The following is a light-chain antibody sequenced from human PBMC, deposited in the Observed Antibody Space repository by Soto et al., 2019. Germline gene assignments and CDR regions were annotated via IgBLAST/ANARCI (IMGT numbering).Light chain of an antibody. Sequence: DIQMTQSPSSLSASVGDRVTITCRASQSISNYLNWYQQKPGKAPKLLIYASSSLQSGVPSRFSGSGSGTDFTLTISSLQPEDFATYYCQQSYSTPLVTFGPGTKVDIK. CDR2: ASS. V-gene: IGKV1-39*01. CDR3: QQSYSTPLVT. J-gene: IGKJ3*01. CDR1: QSISNY.